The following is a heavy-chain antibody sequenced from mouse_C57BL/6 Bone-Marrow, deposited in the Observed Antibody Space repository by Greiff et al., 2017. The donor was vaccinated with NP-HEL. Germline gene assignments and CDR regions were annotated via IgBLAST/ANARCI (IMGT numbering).Heavy chain of an antibody. Sequence: QVQLQQSGAELARPGASVKLSCKASGYTFTSYGISWVKQRTGQGLEWIGEIYPRSGNTYYNEKVKGKATLTADKSSSTAYMELRSLTSEDAAVYFCARGWDGGYYFDYWGQGTTLTVSS. CDR3: ARGWDGGYYFDY. CDR1: GYTFTSYG. V-gene: IGHV1-81*01. J-gene: IGHJ2*01. D-gene: IGHD4-1*01. CDR2: IYPRSGNT.